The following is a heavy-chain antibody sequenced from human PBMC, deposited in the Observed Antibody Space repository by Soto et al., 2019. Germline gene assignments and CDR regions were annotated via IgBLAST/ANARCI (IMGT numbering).Heavy chain of an antibody. J-gene: IGHJ4*02. Sequence: HPGGSLRLSCAASGFTFNNYAMTWVRQAPGEGLQWVSAISSSGDNTFYADFVKGRFTISRDNSKSTLYLQMNRLTAEDTAVYYSARNTIPHPHYWGPGTLVTVSS. CDR3: ARNTIPHPHY. CDR2: ISSSGDNT. V-gene: IGHV3-23*01. D-gene: IGHD1-1*01. CDR1: GFTFNNYA.